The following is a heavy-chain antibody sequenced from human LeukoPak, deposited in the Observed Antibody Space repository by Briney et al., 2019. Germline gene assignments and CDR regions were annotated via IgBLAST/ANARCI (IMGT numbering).Heavy chain of an antibody. J-gene: IGHJ6*03. CDR1: GYTFTGYY. CDR2: INPNSGGT. Sequence: ASVKVSCKASGYTFTGYYMHWVRQAPGQGLEWMGWINPNSGGTNYAQKFQGRVTMTRNTSISTAYMELSSLRSEDTAVYYCARAYSSGWYKIYYYYYMDVWGKGTTVTISS. V-gene: IGHV1-2*02. CDR3: ARAYSSGWYKIYYYYYMDV. D-gene: IGHD6-19*01.